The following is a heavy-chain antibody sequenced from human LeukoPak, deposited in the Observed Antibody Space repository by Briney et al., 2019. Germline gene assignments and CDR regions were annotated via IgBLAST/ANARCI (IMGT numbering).Heavy chain of an antibody. V-gene: IGHV1-46*01. CDR3: ARGGGIVGAPSRAFDI. CDR2: INPSGGST. CDR1: GYTFTSYY. J-gene: IGHJ3*02. Sequence: ASVKVSCKASGYTFTSYYMHWVRQAPGQGLEWMGIINPSGGSTGYAQKFQGRVTMTRDTSTSTVYMELSSLRSEDTAVYYCARGGGIVGAPSRAFDIWGQGTMVTVSS. D-gene: IGHD1-26*01.